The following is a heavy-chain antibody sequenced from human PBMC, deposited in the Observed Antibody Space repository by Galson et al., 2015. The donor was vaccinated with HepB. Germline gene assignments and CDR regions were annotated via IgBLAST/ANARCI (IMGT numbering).Heavy chain of an antibody. D-gene: IGHD5-24*01. J-gene: IGHJ4*02. Sequence: SLRLSCAASGFMFNNYGMIWIRQAPGKGLDWVAAISYEGSRIYYGDSVKGRFTISRDNSNNMLYLQMDSLRLDDTAVYYCAKGPLYNYVYLDYWGQGILVTVSS. V-gene: IGHV3-30*18. CDR1: GFMFNNYG. CDR2: ISYEGSRI. CDR3: AKGPLYNYVYLDY.